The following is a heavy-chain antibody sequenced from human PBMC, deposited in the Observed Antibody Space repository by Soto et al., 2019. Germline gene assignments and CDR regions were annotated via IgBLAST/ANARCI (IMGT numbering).Heavy chain of an antibody. CDR1: GFTFSSYA. CDR3: AKGTGYTSGTNDAFDI. V-gene: IGHV3-30-3*01. J-gene: IGHJ3*02. CDR2: ISYDGSNK. Sequence: GGSLRLSCAASGFTFSSYAMHWVRQAPGKGLEWVAVISYDGSNKYYADSVKGRFTISRDNSKNTLYLQMNSLRTEDTAVYYCAKGTGYTSGTNDAFDIWGQGTMVTVS. D-gene: IGHD5-18*01.